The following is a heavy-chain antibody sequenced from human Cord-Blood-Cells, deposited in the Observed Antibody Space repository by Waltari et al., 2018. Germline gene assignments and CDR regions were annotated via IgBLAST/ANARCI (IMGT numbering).Heavy chain of an antibody. Sequence: QITLKESGPTRVKPTQTLTLTCTFSGFSLSTSGVGVGWIRQPPGKALEWLALIYWNDDKRYSPSLKSRLTITKDTSKNQVVLTMTNMDPVDTATYYCAHRLEATSFDYWGQGTLVTVSS. V-gene: IGHV2-5*01. CDR3: AHRLEATSFDY. CDR2: IYWNDDK. J-gene: IGHJ4*02. D-gene: IGHD5-12*01. CDR1: GFSLSTSGVG.